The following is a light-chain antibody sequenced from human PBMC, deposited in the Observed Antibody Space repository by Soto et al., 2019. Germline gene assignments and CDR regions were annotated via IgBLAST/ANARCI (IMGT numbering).Light chain of an antibody. CDR1: SSDVGGYNY. CDR2: DVS. Sequence: QSVLTQPASVSGSPGQSITIYCTGTSSDVGGYNYVSWYQQYPGKAPKLMIYDVSNRPSGVSNRFSGSKSGNTASLTISGLQAEDEADYYCSSYTSSSPYVFGTGTKLTVL. V-gene: IGLV2-14*01. CDR3: SSYTSSSPYV. J-gene: IGLJ1*01.